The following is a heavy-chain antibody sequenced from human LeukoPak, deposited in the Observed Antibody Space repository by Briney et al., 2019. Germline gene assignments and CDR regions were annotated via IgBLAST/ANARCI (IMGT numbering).Heavy chain of an antibody. CDR2: ISGSGGST. Sequence: GGSLRLSCAASGFTFSSHAMSWVRQAPGKGLEWVSAISGSGGSTYYADSVKGRFTISRDNSKNTLYLQMNSLRAEDTAVYYCAKGIEYSSSIPFDYWGQGTLVTVSS. V-gene: IGHV3-23*01. J-gene: IGHJ4*02. CDR3: AKGIEYSSSIPFDY. CDR1: GFTFSSHA. D-gene: IGHD6-6*01.